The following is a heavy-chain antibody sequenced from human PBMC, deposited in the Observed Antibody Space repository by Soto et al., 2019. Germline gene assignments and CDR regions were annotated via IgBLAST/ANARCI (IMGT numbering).Heavy chain of an antibody. CDR1: GYSFTIYW. J-gene: IGHJ6*02. CDR2: IYPGDSDT. V-gene: IGHV5-51*01. CDR3: ARQRGQQLAGNYYGMDV. D-gene: IGHD6-13*01. Sequence: GESLKISCKGSGYSFTIYWIGWVRQMPGKGLEWMGIIYPGDSDTRYSPSFQGQVTISADKSISTAYLQWSSLKASDTAMYYCARQRGQQLAGNYYGMDVWGQGTTVTVSS.